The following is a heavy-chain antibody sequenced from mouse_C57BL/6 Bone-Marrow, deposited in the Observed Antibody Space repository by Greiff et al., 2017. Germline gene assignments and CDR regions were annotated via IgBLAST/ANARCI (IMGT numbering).Heavy chain of an antibody. J-gene: IGHJ4*01. CDR3: ARGQYYAMDY. CDR1: GYTFTSYW. CDR2: IYPNSGST. V-gene: IGHV1-64*01. Sequence: VQLQQSGAELVKPGASVKLSCKASGYTFTSYWMHWVKQRPGQGLEWIGMIYPNSGSTNYNEKFKSKDTLTVDQSSSTAYMQLSSLTSEASAVYYCARGQYYAMDYWGQGTSVTVSS. D-gene: IGHD3-3*01.